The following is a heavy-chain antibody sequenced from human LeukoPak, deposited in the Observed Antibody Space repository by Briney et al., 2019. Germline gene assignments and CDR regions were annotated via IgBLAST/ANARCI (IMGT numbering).Heavy chain of an antibody. CDR3: ARGGNHFDY. CDR2: ISSNGGST. CDR1: GFTFSSYA. D-gene: IGHD1-14*01. V-gene: IGHV3-64*01. Sequence: TGGSLRLSCAASGFTFSSYAMHWVRQAPGKGLEYVSAISSNGGSTYYANSVKGRFTISRDNSKNTLYLQMNSLRAEDTAVYYCARGGNHFDYWGQGTLVTVSS. J-gene: IGHJ4*02.